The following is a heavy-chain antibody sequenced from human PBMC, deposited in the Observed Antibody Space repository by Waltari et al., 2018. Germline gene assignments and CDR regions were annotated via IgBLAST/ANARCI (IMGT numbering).Heavy chain of an antibody. D-gene: IGHD5-12*01. Sequence: QVQLQQWGAGLLKPSETLSVTCEVFDDSFSTYYGVWIRQSPGKGLEWIGEINRSGSTNYNPSLKGRVTISLDMSKKQVSLRVTSVTAADTAVYYCAREYSSFEPIFDYWGRGTLVTVSS. CDR2: INRSGST. CDR3: AREYSSFEPIFDY. J-gene: IGHJ4*02. CDR1: DDSFSTYY. V-gene: IGHV4-34*02.